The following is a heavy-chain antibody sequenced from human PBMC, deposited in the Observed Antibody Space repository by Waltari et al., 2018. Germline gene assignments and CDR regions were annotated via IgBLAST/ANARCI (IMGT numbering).Heavy chain of an antibody. J-gene: IGHJ4*02. CDR3: AKSRGFEY. CDR2: INYDGSQK. D-gene: IGHD2-2*01. V-gene: IGHV3-7*01. CDR1: GFTFGRYW. Sequence: EVQMVESGGGLVQPGGSLRLSCGASGFTFGRYWMSWVSQTPGKGLEWVANINYDGSQKYYVDSVKGRFTISRDNAKNSVYLQMDSLRVEDTAVYYCAKSRGFEYWGQGTLITVSS.